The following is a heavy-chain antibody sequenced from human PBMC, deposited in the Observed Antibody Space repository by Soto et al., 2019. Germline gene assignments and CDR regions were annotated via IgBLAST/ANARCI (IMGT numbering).Heavy chain of an antibody. CDR3: AREQRTYYYDSSGRYFDY. Sequence: QVQLVQSGAEVKKPGASVKVSCKASGYTFTSYGISWVRQAPGQGLEWMGWISAYNGNTNYAQKLQGRVTMTTDTSTSTAYMELRSLRSDDTAVYYCAREQRTYYYDSSGRYFDYWGQGTLVTVSS. CDR1: GYTFTSYG. V-gene: IGHV1-18*01. D-gene: IGHD3-22*01. CDR2: ISAYNGNT. J-gene: IGHJ4*02.